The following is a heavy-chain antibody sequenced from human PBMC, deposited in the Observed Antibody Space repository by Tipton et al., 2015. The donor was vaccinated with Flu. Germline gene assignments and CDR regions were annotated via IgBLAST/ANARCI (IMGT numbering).Heavy chain of an antibody. CDR3: ARGSRDTRDAFDI. CDR2: IDYSGSA. J-gene: IGHJ3*02. V-gene: IGHV4-39*07. CDR1: IGSFSINTFY. D-gene: IGHD2-15*01. Sequence: TLSLTCSVSIGSFSINTFYWGWIRQPPGKGLEWIGTIDYSGSAYYNPSLESRVTISKSKTQFSLRLTSVTAADTAMYYCARGSRDTRDAFDIWGQGTMVTASS.